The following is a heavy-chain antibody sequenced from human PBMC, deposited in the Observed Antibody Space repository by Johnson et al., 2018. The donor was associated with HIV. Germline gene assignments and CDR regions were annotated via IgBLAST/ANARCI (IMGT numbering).Heavy chain of an antibody. CDR3: ARGIAVSNWVDI. CDR2: IYSGGST. CDR1: GFTVSSNY. V-gene: IGHV3-66*01. J-gene: IGHJ3*02. D-gene: IGHD6-19*01. Sequence: VQLVESGGGLVKPGGSLRLSCAASGFTVSSNYMSWVRQAPGKGLEWVSVIYSGGSTYYADSVKGRFTISRDNSKNTLYLQMNSLRAEDTAVYYCARGIAVSNWVDIWGQGTMVTVSS.